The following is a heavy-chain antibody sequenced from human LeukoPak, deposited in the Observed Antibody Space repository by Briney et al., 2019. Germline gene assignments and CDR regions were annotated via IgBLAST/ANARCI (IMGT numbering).Heavy chain of an antibody. CDR3: ARLPTGGTGVNFDY. Sequence: GESLKISCKGSGYSFTSYWIGWVRQMPGKGLELMGIIYPGDSDTKYSPSSQGQVTISADKSISTAYLQCSSLKASDPAMYYCARLPTGGTGVNFDYWGQGTLVTVSS. J-gene: IGHJ4*02. CDR1: GYSFTSYW. D-gene: IGHD1-14*01. CDR2: IYPGDSDT. V-gene: IGHV5-51*01.